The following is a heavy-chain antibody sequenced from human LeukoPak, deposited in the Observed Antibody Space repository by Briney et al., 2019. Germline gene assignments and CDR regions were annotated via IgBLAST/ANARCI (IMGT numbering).Heavy chain of an antibody. CDR3: ARDRTGVDWFDP. CDR2: IYYSGST. CDR1: GGSISSSSYY. V-gene: IGHV4-61*01. J-gene: IGHJ5*02. D-gene: IGHD7-27*01. Sequence: SETLSLTCTVSGGSISSSSYYWSWIRQPPGKGLEWIGYIYYSGSTNYNPSLKSRVTISVDTSKNQFSLKLSSVTAADTAVYYCARDRTGVDWFDPWGQGTLVTVSS.